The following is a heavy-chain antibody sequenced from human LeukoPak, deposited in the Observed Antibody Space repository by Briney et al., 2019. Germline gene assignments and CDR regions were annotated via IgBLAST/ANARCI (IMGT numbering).Heavy chain of an antibody. CDR3: AFVTEKY. Sequence: GASVNVSCKASGGTFSSSSVGWVRQAPGQGLEWMGAIIPIFDTGNYAQKFQGRVTITADVSTSTAYMELRSLTSDDTAMYYCAFVTEKYWGQGTLVTVTS. CDR1: GGTFSSSS. CDR2: IIPIFDTG. V-gene: IGHV1-69*13. J-gene: IGHJ4*02. D-gene: IGHD3-3*01.